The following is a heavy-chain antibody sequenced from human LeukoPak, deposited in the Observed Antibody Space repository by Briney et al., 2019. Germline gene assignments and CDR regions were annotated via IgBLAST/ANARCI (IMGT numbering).Heavy chain of an antibody. J-gene: IGHJ4*02. CDR3: ARQKKYYFDY. Sequence: SETLSLTCTVSGGAISRYYWSWIRQPPGKGLEWIGYIYYSGSTNYNPSLKSRVTISVDTSKNQFSLKLSSVTAADTAVYYCARQKKYYFDYWGQGTLVTVSS. CDR1: GGAISRYY. V-gene: IGHV4-59*08. CDR2: IYYSGST.